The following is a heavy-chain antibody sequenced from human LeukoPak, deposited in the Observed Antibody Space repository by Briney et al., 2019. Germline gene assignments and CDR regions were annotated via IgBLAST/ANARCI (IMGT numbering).Heavy chain of an antibody. J-gene: IGHJ4*02. CDR2: ISSNGATT. D-gene: IGHD1-26*01. V-gene: IGHV3-64D*06. CDR3: VKDRSIAAPTNDSFDS. CDR1: GFTFNRFY. Sequence: GGSLRLSCSASGFTFNRFYLHWVRQAPGKGLEFVSHISSNGATTYYADSVKGRFTISRDNSKNTLYLQMSSLRADDTAVYYCVKDRSIAAPTNDSFDSWGQGALVTVSS.